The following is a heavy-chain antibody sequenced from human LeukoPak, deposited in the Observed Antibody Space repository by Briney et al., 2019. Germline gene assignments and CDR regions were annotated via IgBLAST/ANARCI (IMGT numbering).Heavy chain of an antibody. J-gene: IGHJ4*02. CDR3: ARSGVGGLGYCSSTSCYFDY. V-gene: IGHV1-2*02. CDR1: GYTFTGYY. Sequence: ASVKVSCKASGYTFTGYYMHWVRQALGQGLEWMGWINPNSGDTNYAQKLQGRVTMTTDTSTSTAYMELRSLRSDDTAVYYCARSGVGGLGYCSSTSCYFDYWGQGTLVTVSS. D-gene: IGHD2-2*01. CDR2: INPNSGDT.